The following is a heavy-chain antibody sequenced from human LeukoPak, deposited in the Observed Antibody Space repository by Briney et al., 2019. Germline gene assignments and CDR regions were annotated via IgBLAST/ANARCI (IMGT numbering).Heavy chain of an antibody. CDR2: IIPILGIA. CDR1: GGTFSSYA. J-gene: IGHJ6*02. CDR3: AREGDYYDSSGYYSGDYYGMDV. D-gene: IGHD3-22*01. Sequence: ASVKVSCKASGGTFSSYAISWVRQAPGQGLEWMGRIIPILGIANYAQKFQGRVTITADKSTSTAYMELSSLRSEDTAVYYCAREGDYYDSSGYYSGDYYGMDVWGQGTLVTVSS. V-gene: IGHV1-69*04.